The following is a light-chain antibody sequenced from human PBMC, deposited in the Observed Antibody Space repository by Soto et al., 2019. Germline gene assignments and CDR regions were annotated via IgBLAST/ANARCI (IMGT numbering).Light chain of an antibody. CDR2: GTS. CDR1: QGIAKF. CDR3: QQNYSPPPVT. J-gene: IGKJ5*01. Sequence: DIQMTQSPSSLSASVGDRVTITCRASQGIAKFLNWYQQKPGKAPKLLIYGTSSLRSGVPSRFSGSGFGTDFTLTISSLQPEDSETYYCQQNYSPPPVTFGQGTRVEIK. V-gene: IGKV1-39*01.